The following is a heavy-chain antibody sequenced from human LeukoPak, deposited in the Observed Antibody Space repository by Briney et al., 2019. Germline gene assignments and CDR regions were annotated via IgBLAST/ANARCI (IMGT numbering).Heavy chain of an antibody. CDR2: ISSSGSTI. Sequence: YYWGWIRQPPGKGLEWVSYISSSGSTIYYADSVKGRFTISRDNAKNSLYLQMNSLRAEDTAVYYCARGRCTNCFTDYWGQGTLVTVSS. CDR3: ARGRCTNCFTDY. D-gene: IGHD2-2*01. V-gene: IGHV3-11*01. J-gene: IGHJ4*02. CDR1: YY.